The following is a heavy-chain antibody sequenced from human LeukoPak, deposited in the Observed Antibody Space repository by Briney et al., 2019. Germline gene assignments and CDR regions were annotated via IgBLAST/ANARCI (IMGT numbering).Heavy chain of an antibody. CDR1: GYTFTSYD. Sequence: ASVEVSCKASGYTFTSYDINWVRQATGQGLEWMGWMNPNSGNTGYAQKFQGRVTTTRNTSISTAYMELSSLRSEDTAVYYCARGIGYDSSGNDAFDIWGQGTMVTVSS. CDR2: MNPNSGNT. J-gene: IGHJ3*02. CDR3: ARGIGYDSSGNDAFDI. D-gene: IGHD3-22*01. V-gene: IGHV1-8*03.